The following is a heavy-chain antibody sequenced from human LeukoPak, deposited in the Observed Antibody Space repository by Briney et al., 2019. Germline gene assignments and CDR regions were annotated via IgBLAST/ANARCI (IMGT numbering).Heavy chain of an antibody. J-gene: IGHJ2*01. Sequence: SETLSLTCTVSGYSISSGYYWGWIRQPPGKGLEWIGSIYHSGSTYYNPSLKSRVTISVDTSKNQFSLKLSSVTAADTAVYYCARRKRYSSSWYVGWYFDLWGRGTLVTVSS. CDR1: GYSISSGYY. D-gene: IGHD6-13*01. CDR2: IYHSGST. V-gene: IGHV4-38-2*02. CDR3: ARRKRYSSSWYVGWYFDL.